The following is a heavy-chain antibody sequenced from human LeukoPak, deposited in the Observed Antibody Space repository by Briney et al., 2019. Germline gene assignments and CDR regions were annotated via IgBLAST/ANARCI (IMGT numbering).Heavy chain of an antibody. CDR1: GGSISSYY. D-gene: IGHD5-18*01. J-gene: IGHJ6*02. CDR2: IYYSGST. CDR3: ARLHLGGYSYGYDYYYGMDV. Sequence: SETLSLTCTVSGGSISSYYWCWIRQPPGKGLEWIGYIYYSGSTNYNPSLKSRVTISVDTSKNQFSLKLSSVTAADTAVYYCARLHLGGYSYGYDYYYGMDVWGQGTTVTVSS. V-gene: IGHV4-59*08.